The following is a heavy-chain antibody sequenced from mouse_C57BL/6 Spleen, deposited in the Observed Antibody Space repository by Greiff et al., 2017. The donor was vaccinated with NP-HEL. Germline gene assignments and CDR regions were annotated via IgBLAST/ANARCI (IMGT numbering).Heavy chain of an antibody. CDR1: GYAFSSSW. J-gene: IGHJ3*01. Sequence: VKLMESGPELVKPGASVKISCKASGYAFSSSWMNWVKQRPGKGLEWIGRIYPGDGDTNYNGKFKGKATLTADKSSSTAYMQLSSLTSEDSAVYVCARGGELFAYWGQGTLVTVSA. CDR3: ARGGELFAY. CDR2: IYPGDGDT. V-gene: IGHV1-82*01.